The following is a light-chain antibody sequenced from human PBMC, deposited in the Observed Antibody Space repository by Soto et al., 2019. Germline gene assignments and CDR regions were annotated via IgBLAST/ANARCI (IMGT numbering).Light chain of an antibody. Sequence: QSVLTQPASVSGSPGQSITISCAGTRSDNGASNSVSWYQHLPGRSPTLIIYEATNRPSGVSERFSGSKAGDTASLTISGLQADDEAEYFCISYKTDDTFVFXSGTKLTVL. J-gene: IGLJ1*01. CDR3: ISYKTDDTFV. CDR2: EAT. CDR1: RSDNGASNS. V-gene: IGLV2-14*01.